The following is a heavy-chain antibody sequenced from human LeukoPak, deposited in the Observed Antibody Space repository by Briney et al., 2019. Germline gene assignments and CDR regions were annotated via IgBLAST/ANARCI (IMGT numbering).Heavy chain of an antibody. CDR3: SRVDSTGYYRGRGPIDY. CDR2: INPNSGGT. CDR1: GYTFTGYY. D-gene: IGHD3-22*01. Sequence: ASVKVSCKTSGYTFTGYYIYWVRQAPGQGLEWMGWINPNSGGTNYAQKFQGRVTMTRDTSISTAYMDLTRLRSDDTAVYYCSRVDSTGYYRGRGPIDYWGQGTLVTVSS. V-gene: IGHV1-2*02. J-gene: IGHJ4*02.